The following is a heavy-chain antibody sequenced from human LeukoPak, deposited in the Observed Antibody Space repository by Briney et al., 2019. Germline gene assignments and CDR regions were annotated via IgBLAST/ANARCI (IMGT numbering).Heavy chain of an antibody. V-gene: IGHV3-21*01. CDR1: GFTFSSYG. J-gene: IGHJ4*02. Sequence: PGESLRLSCAASGFTFSSYGLNWVRQAPGRGLEWVSTISSGGHIYYEDSVKGRFTISRDKAKNSLYLQMNSLRAEDTAVYYCARDQDGGKYYYESSGYSHWGQGILVTVSS. CDR2: ISSGGHI. CDR3: ARDQDGGKYYYESSGYSH. D-gene: IGHD3-22*01.